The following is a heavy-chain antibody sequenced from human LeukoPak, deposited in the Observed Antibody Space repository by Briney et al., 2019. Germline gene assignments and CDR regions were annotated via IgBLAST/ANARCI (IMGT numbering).Heavy chain of an antibody. J-gene: IGHJ4*02. CDR2: IVVGSGNT. Sequence: ASVKVSCKASGFTFTSSAVQWVRQARGQRLEWIGWIVVGSGNTNYAQKFQERVTITRDMSTSTAYMELSRLRSDDTAVYYCARYEYLEQEYSRSSGGYWGQGTLVTVSS. V-gene: IGHV1-58*01. CDR3: ARYEYLEQEYSRSSGGY. D-gene: IGHD6-6*01. CDR1: GFTFTSSA.